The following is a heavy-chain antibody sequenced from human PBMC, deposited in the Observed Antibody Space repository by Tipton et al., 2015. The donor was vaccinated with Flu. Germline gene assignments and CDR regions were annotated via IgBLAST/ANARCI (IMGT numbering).Heavy chain of an antibody. V-gene: IGHV4-39*07. J-gene: IGHJ6*02. Sequence: TLSLTCTVPGGSISGTNYYWGWIRQPPGKELEWIGNFYYGGSPEYNPSLKSRATISQDTSETQFSLRLTSVTAEDTAVYYGAIVHDILTGPYGESFFVVDVWCPGTVV. CDR2: FYYGGSP. CDR1: GGSISGTNYY. D-gene: IGHD3-9*01. CDR3: AIVHDILTGPYGESFFVVDV.